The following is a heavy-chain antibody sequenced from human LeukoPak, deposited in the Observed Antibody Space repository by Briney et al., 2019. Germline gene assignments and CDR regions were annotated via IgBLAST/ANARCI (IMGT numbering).Heavy chain of an antibody. CDR1: GFTFDGYG. CDR2: ISWNSGSI. CDR3: ARNNYYDSSGYYRY. Sequence: GRSLRLSCAASGFTFDGYGMHWVRQAPGKGLEWVSGISWNSGSIGYADSVKGRFTISRDNAKNSLYLQMNSLRAEDTALYYCARNNYYDSSGYYRYWGQGTLVTVSS. D-gene: IGHD3-22*01. J-gene: IGHJ4*02. V-gene: IGHV3-9*01.